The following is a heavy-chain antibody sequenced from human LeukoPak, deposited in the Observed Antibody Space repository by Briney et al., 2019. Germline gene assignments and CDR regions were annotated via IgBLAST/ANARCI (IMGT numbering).Heavy chain of an antibody. D-gene: IGHD5-12*01. Sequence: GGSLRLSCAASGFTFSSYAMHWVRQAPGKGLEWVAVISYDGSNKYYADSVKGRFTISRDNSKNTLYLQMNSLRAEDTAVYYCARAPYSGYAYYFDYWGQGTLVTVSS. CDR2: ISYDGSNK. J-gene: IGHJ4*02. CDR1: GFTFSSYA. CDR3: ARAPYSGYAYYFDY. V-gene: IGHV3-30*04.